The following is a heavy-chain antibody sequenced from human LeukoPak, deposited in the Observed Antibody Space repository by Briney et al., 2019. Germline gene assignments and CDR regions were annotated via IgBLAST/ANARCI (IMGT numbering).Heavy chain of an antibody. Sequence: GRSLRLSCAASGFTFSSYGMPWVRQAPGKGLEWVAVIWYDGSNKYYADSVKGRFTISRDNSKNTLYLQMNSLRAEDTAVYYCAREGNGVVVPAAPDAFDIWGQGTMVTVSS. CDR1: GFTFSSYG. V-gene: IGHV3-33*01. D-gene: IGHD2-2*01. J-gene: IGHJ3*02. CDR2: IWYDGSNK. CDR3: AREGNGVVVPAAPDAFDI.